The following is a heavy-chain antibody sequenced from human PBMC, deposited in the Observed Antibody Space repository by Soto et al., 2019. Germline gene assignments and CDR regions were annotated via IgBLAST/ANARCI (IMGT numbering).Heavy chain of an antibody. CDR3: AKEWVYDTSGWAFDY. Sequence: QVQLVESGGGVVQPGRSLRLSCAASGFTFSSYGMHWVRQAPGKGLEWVAVISYDGSNKYYADSLKGRFTISRDNSKNTLYLQMNILRAEDTAVYYCAKEWVYDTSGWAFDYWGQGTLVTVSS. D-gene: IGHD3-22*01. CDR1: GFTFSSYG. CDR2: ISYDGSNK. J-gene: IGHJ4*02. V-gene: IGHV3-30*18.